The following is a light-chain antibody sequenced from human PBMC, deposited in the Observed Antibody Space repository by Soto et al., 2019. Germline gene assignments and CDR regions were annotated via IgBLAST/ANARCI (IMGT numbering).Light chain of an antibody. Sequence: SYELTQPPSVSVAPGKTARITCGGNNMGSKSVHWYQQKPGQAPVLVIYYDSDRPSGIPERFSGSNSGNTATLTISRVEAGDEADYYCQVWDSSSDHVVFGGETKLTVL. CDR3: QVWDSSSDHVV. CDR2: YDS. J-gene: IGLJ2*01. CDR1: NMGSKS. V-gene: IGLV3-21*04.